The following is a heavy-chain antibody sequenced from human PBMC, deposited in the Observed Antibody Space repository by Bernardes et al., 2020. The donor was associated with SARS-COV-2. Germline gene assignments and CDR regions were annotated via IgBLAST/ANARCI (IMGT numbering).Heavy chain of an antibody. V-gene: IGHV3-15*01. CDR1: GFTFSNAW. D-gene: IGHD3-16*02. CDR2: IKSKTDGGTT. CDR3: TTDRNYDYVWGSYRYSDY. J-gene: IGHJ4*02. Sequence: VGSLRLSCAASGFTFSNAWMSWVRQAPGKGLEWVGRIKSKTDGGTTDSAAPVKGRFTISRDDSKNTLYLQMNSLKIEDTAVYYCTTDRNYDYVWGSYRYSDYWGQGTLVTVSS.